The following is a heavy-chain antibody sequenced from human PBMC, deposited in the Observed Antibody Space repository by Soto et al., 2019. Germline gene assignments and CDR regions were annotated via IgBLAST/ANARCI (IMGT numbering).Heavy chain of an antibody. V-gene: IGHV4-59*08. CDR1: GGSISSYY. D-gene: IGHD5-12*01. Sequence: SETLSLTCTVSGGSISSYYWSWIRQPPGKGLEWIGYIYYSGSTNYNPSLKSRVTISVDTSKNQFSLKLSSVTAADTAVYYCARHGGYSGYDYSDAFDIWGQGTMVTVSS. J-gene: IGHJ3*02. CDR2: IYYSGST. CDR3: ARHGGYSGYDYSDAFDI.